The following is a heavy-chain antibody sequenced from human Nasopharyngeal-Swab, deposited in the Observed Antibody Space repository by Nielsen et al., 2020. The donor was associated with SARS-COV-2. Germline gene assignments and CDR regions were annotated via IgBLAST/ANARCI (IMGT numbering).Heavy chain of an antibody. J-gene: IGHJ4*02. Sequence: SETLSLTCTVSGGSISSYYWSWIRQPPGKGLEWIGYIYYSGSTNYNPSLKSRVTISVDTSKNQFSLRLSSVTAADTAMFYCARGTPFDYWGQGILVTVSS. V-gene: IGHV4-59*12. CDR2: IYYSGST. CDR3: ARGTPFDY. CDR1: GGSISSYY. D-gene: IGHD1-1*01.